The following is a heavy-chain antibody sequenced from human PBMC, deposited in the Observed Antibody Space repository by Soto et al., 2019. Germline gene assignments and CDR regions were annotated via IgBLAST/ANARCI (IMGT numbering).Heavy chain of an antibody. Sequence: QVQLVQSGAEVKKPGASVKVSCKASGYTFTSYYMHWVRQAPGQGLEWMGIINPSGGSTSYAQKFQGRVTMTRDTSTSTVYMELSSLRSEDTAVYYCARGYRIAAEPHPFDPWGQGTLVTVSS. D-gene: IGHD6-13*01. J-gene: IGHJ5*02. V-gene: IGHV1-46*01. CDR1: GYTFTSYY. CDR2: INPSGGST. CDR3: ARGYRIAAEPHPFDP.